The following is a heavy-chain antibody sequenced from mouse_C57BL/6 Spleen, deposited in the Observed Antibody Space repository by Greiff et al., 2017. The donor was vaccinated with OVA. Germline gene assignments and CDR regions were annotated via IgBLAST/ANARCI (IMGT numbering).Heavy chain of an antibody. Sequence: DVMLVESGGDLVKPGGSLKLSCAASGFTFSSYGMSWVRQTPDKRLEWVATISSGGSYTYYPDSVKGRFTISRDNAKNTLYLQMSSLKSEDTAMYYCARPTVYYDYDEAYWGQGTLVTVSA. V-gene: IGHV5-6*02. D-gene: IGHD2-4*01. J-gene: IGHJ3*01. CDR1: GFTFSSYG. CDR2: ISSGGSYT. CDR3: ARPTVYYDYDEAY.